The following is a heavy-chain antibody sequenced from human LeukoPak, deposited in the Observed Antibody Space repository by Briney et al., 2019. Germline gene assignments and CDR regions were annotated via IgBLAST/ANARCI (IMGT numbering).Heavy chain of an antibody. D-gene: IGHD5-12*01. V-gene: IGHV4-59*01. J-gene: IGHJ3*02. Sequence: PSETLSLTCTVSGGSISSYYWSWIRQPPGKGLEWIGYIYYSGSTNYNPSLKSRVTISVDTSKNQFSLKLSSVTAADTAVYYCARDHDSGYAPRVPFDIWGQGTMVTVSS. CDR2: IYYSGST. CDR3: ARDHDSGYAPRVPFDI. CDR1: GGSISSYY.